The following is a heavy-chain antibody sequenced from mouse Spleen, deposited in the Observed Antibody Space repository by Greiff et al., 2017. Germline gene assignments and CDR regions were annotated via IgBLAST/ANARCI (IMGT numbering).Heavy chain of an antibody. V-gene: IGHV10-1*01. D-gene: IGHD1-2*01. CDR3: VRQAGYAFAY. CDR1: GFSFNTYA. J-gene: IGHJ3*01. CDR2: IRSKSNNYAT. Sequence: EAGGGLVQPKGSLKLSCAASGFSFNTYAMNWVRQAPGKGLEWVARIRSKSNNYATYYADSVKDRFTISRDDSESMLYLQMNNLKTEDTAMYYCVRQAGYAFAYWGQGTLVTGSA.